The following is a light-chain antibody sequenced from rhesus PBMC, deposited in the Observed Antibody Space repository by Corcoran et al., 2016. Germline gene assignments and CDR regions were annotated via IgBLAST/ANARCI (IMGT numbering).Light chain of an antibody. J-gene: IGKJ2*01. CDR1: QGISSY. CDR3: LQYNSYPFS. Sequence: DIQMTQSPSSLSASVGDSVTITCRASQGISSYLNWFQQKPGKAPKLLIYDASSLESGVPSRFSGSGSGTDFTLTISSLQPEDFAAYYCLQYNSYPFSVGQGTKVEIK. V-gene: IGKV1-28*02. CDR2: DAS.